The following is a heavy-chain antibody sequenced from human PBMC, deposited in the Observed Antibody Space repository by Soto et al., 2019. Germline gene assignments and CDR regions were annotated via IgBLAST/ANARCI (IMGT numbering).Heavy chain of an antibody. Sequence: ASVTVSCTASGYTFNSYDVLCVRQATGQVLEWMGWMSPNSGRTGYAQKFQGRISMTRTTSIKTAYMELSSLRSDDTAVYYCARQDDSGYDLWGQGTPVTVSS. CDR3: ARQDDSGYDL. J-gene: IGHJ5*02. V-gene: IGHV1-8*01. CDR1: GYTFNSYD. CDR2: MSPNSGRT. D-gene: IGHD5-12*01.